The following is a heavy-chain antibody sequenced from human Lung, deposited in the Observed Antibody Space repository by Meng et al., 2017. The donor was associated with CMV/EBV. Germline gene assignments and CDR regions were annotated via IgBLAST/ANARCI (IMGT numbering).Heavy chain of an antibody. Sequence: XVXVSXXASGGTFSTYVFSWVRQAPGQGLEWLGGIIPMFGTTNYAQKFQGRLTIKADDSTRTAYMDLSSLTSEDTAVYYCARHAEDYYDSRDFSPYAHWGQGTLVXVSS. V-gene: IGHV1-69*13. CDR1: GGTFSTYV. D-gene: IGHD3-22*01. CDR2: IIPMFGTT. J-gene: IGHJ4*02. CDR3: ARHAEDYYDSRDFSPYAH.